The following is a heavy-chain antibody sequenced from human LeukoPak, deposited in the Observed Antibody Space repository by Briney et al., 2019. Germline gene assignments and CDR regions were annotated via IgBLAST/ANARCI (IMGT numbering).Heavy chain of an antibody. CDR1: GFTFSSYSM. D-gene: IGHD1-7*01. CDR2: IYHSGST. Sequence: PGGSLRLSCAASGFTFSSYSMNWVRQAPGKGLEWIGEIYHSGSTNYNPSLKSRVTISVDKSKNQFSLKLSSVTAADTAVYYCASMAGTIINDAFDIWGQGTMVTVSS. J-gene: IGHJ3*02. V-gene: IGHV4-4*02. CDR3: ASMAGTIINDAFDI.